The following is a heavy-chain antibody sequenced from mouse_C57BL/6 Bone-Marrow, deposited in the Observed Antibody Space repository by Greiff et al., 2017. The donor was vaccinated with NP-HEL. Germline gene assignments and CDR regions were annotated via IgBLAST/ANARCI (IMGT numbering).Heavy chain of an antibody. CDR3: ARGNWAYYFDY. CDR2: IDPSDSYT. V-gene: IGHV1-69*01. D-gene: IGHD4-1*01. CDR1: GYTFTSYW. J-gene: IGHJ2*01. Sequence: QVQLQQPGAELVMPGASVKLSCKASGYTFTSYWMHWVKQRPGQGLEWIGEIDPSDSYTNYNQKFKGKSTLTVDKSSSTAYMQLSSLTSEDSAVYYCARGNWAYYFDYWGHGTTLTVSS.